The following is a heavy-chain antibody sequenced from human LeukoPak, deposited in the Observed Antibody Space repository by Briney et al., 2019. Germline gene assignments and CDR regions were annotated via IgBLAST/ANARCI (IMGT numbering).Heavy chain of an antibody. D-gene: IGHD2-15*01. CDR1: GYTFTSYG. V-gene: IGHV1-18*01. CDR2: ISAYNGNT. CDR3: ARDSHCSGGSCCYYYGMDV. J-gene: IGHJ6*02. Sequence: GASVKVSCKASGYTFTSYGISWVRQAPGQGLEWMGWISAYNGNTNYAQKLQGRVTMTTDTSTSTAYMELRSLRSDDTAVYYCARDSHCSGGSCCYYYGMDVWGQGTTVTVSS.